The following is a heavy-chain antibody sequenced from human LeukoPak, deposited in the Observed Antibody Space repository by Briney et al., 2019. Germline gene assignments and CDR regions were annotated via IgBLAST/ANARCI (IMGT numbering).Heavy chain of an antibody. V-gene: IGHV3-21*01. Sequence: GGSLRLSCAASGFTFSSYSMNWVRQAPGKGLEWVSSISSSSSYIYYADSVKGRFTISRDKAKNSLYLQMNSLRAEDTAVYYCARTRWAYGSGSYSDYWGQGTLVTVSS. CDR1: GFTFSSYS. D-gene: IGHD3-10*01. CDR3: ARTRWAYGSGSYSDY. CDR2: ISSSSSYI. J-gene: IGHJ4*02.